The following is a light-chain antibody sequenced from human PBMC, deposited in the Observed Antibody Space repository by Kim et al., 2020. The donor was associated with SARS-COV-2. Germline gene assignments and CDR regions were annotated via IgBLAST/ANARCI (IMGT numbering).Light chain of an antibody. V-gene: IGLV4-60*03. CDR3: ETWDSYVV. CDR1: SGHSTYM. CDR2: VLESGSY. J-gene: IGLJ2*01. Sequence: GSSVKLTCTLSSGHSTYMIAWHQQQPGKAPRYLMGVLESGSYEKGSGVPDRFSGSSSGADRYLSISNLQSDDEAEYYCETWDSYVVFGGGTQLTVL.